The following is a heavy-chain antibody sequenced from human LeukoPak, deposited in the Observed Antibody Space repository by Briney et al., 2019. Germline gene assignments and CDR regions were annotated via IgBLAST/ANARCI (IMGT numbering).Heavy chain of an antibody. CDR1: GFSFSNYE. CDR3: AKGAGQWLVPSEYFQY. D-gene: IGHD6-19*01. V-gene: IGHV3-23*01. Sequence: GGSLRLSCAASGFSFSNYEMNWVRQAPGKGLEWVSSISSGGHSTYYAGSVKGRFTISRDNSKNTLYLQMNSLRAEDTAVYYCAKGAGQWLVPSEYFQYWGQGTLVTVSS. CDR2: ISSGGHST. J-gene: IGHJ1*01.